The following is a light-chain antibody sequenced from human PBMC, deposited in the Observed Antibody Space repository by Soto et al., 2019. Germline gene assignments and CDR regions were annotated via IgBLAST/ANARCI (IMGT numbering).Light chain of an antibody. CDR1: RSFASSY. Sequence: EIVLTQSPVTLSLSPGERATLSCRASRSFASSYLGWYQQKLGQAPRLLIYAASTRATGIPDRFSGSGSATDFNLTISRLEPEDSAVYYCQHYDSSPPYTFGQGTKLEIK. CDR2: AAS. J-gene: IGKJ2*01. V-gene: IGKV3-20*01. CDR3: QHYDSSPPYT.